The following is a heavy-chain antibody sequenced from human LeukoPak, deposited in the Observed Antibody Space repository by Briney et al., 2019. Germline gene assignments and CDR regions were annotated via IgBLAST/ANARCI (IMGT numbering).Heavy chain of an antibody. Sequence: PSETLSFTCTVSGGSISPLYWGWIRQPPGKGLEFIGYIYYSGSTNFNPSLKSRVTLSVDTSKSQISLKLTSVTAADTAVYYCARGGVAAKYYFDFWGQGTLVTVSS. V-gene: IGHV4-59*11. CDR1: GGSISPLY. CDR3: ARGGVAAKYYFDF. J-gene: IGHJ4*02. D-gene: IGHD3-10*01. CDR2: IYYSGST.